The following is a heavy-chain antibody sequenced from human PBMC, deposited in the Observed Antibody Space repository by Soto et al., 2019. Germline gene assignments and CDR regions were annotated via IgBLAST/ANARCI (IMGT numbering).Heavy chain of an antibody. J-gene: IGHJ4*02. CDR2: IYHTGTT. V-gene: IGHV4-30-2*01. D-gene: IGHD3-9*01. CDR1: GGSINSGDYS. Sequence: PSETLSLTCTVSGGSINSGDYSWTWIWQAPRKGLEWIGYIYHTGTTYYNMSLKSRVNISVDRSKNQFSLKLRSVTAADVAGGDCAREKMTGLCDYCAQGALFTVSS. CDR3: AREKMTGLCDY.